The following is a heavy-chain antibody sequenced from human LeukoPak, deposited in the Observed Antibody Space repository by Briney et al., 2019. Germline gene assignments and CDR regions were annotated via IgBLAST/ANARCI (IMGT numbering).Heavy chain of an antibody. CDR2: IYHSGST. D-gene: IGHD1-1*01. V-gene: IGHV4-4*02. J-gene: IGHJ4*02. CDR1: GGSISSSNW. Sequence: SETLSLTCAVSGGSISSSNWWSWVRQPPGKGLEWIGEIYHSGSTNYNPSLKSRVTMSVDKSRNHFSLNLNSVTAADTAVNYCVCDSGYRSDYWGQGTLVTVSS. CDR3: VCDSGYRSDY.